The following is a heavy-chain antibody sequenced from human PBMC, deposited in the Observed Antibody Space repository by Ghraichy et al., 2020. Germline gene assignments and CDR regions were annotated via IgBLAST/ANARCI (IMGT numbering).Heavy chain of an antibody. J-gene: IGHJ4*02. CDR2: IYTSGST. D-gene: IGHD2-2*01. CDR1: GGSISSYY. CDR3: ARGYCSSTSCYFDY. V-gene: IGHV4-4*07. Sequence: SETLSLTCTVSGGSISSYYWSWIRQPAGKGLEWIGRIYTSGSTNYNPSLKSRVTMSVDTSKNQFSLKLSSVTAADTAVYYCARGYCSSTSCYFDYWGQGTLVTVS.